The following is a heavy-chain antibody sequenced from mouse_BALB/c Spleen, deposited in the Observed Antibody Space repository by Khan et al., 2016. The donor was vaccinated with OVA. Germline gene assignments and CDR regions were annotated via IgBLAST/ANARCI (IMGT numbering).Heavy chain of an antibody. CDR1: GYTFTSYT. J-gene: IGHJ3*01. CDR3: VREGAYQRSYGWMAY. CDR2: INPSNNYT. V-gene: IGHV1-4*01. D-gene: IGHD2-14*01. Sequence: QVPLQQSGAELARPGASVQMSCKASGYTFTSYTIHWVRQRPGQAPEWIGHINPSNNYTNYNQNFKDKATLIVDKSSSTAYMQLSSLTSEDSAVYYCVREGAYQRSYGWMAYWGQGTLVTVSA.